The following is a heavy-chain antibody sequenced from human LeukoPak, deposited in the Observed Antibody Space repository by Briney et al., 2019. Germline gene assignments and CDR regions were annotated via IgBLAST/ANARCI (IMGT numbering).Heavy chain of an antibody. CDR2: IWYDGSNK. CDR1: GFTFSSYG. CDR3: ARDGMATDALDI. J-gene: IGHJ3*02. Sequence: GGSLRLSCAASGFTFSSYGMHWVRQAPGKGLEWVAVIWYDGSNKYYADSVKGRFTISRDNSKNTLYLQMNSLRAEDTALYYCARDGMATDALDIWGQGTMVTVSS. D-gene: IGHD5-24*01. V-gene: IGHV3-33*01.